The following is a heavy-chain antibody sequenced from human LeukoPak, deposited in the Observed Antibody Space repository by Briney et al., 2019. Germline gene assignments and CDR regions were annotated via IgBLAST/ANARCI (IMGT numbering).Heavy chain of an antibody. J-gene: IGHJ6*02. CDR2: ITPIFGTA. D-gene: IGHD2-2*01. V-gene: IGHV1-69*13. CDR1: GGTFSSYA. CDR3: ARFCSSTSCVYYGMDV. Sequence: ASVKVSCKASGGTFSSYAISWVRQAPGQGLEWMGGITPIFGTANYAQKFQGRVTITADESTSTAYMELSSLRSEDTAVYYCARFCSSTSCVYYGMDVWGQGTTVTVSS.